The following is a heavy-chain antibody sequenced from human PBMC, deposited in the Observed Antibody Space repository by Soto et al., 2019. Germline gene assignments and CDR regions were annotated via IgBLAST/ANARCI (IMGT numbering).Heavy chain of an antibody. D-gene: IGHD6-13*01. V-gene: IGHV2-26*01. J-gene: IGHJ5*02. CDR1: GFSLSNARMG. CDR2: IFSNDEK. Sequence: QVTLKESGPVLVKPTETLTLTCTVSGFSLSNARMGVSWIRQPPGKALEWLAHIFSNDEKSYSTSLKSRLTISKDTSKSQVVLTMTNMDPVDTATYYCARIVHYSSSWYMGWFDPWGQGTLVTVSS. CDR3: ARIVHYSSSWYMGWFDP.